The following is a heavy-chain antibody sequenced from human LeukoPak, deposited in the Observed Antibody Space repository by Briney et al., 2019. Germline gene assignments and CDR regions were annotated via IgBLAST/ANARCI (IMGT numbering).Heavy chain of an antibody. V-gene: IGHV4-34*01. CDR2: INHSGST. CDR3: ARAPSKVPAAPYGLWSDY. Sequence: SETLSLTCAVYGGSFSGYYWSWIRQPPGKGLEWIGEINHSGSTNYNPSLKSRVTISVDTSKNQFSLKLSSVTAADTAVYYCARAPSKVPAAPYGLWSDYWGQGTLVTVSS. D-gene: IGHD2-2*01. J-gene: IGHJ4*02. CDR1: GGSFSGYY.